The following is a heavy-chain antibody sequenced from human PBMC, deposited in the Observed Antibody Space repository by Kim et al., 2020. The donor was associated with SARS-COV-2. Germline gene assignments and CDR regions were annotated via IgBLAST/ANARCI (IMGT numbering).Heavy chain of an antibody. CDR3: ARDLLDRIRYCSGGSCYFSGSNGGY. V-gene: IGHV4-38-2*02. J-gene: IGHJ4*02. D-gene: IGHD2-15*01. CDR1: GYSISSGYY. Sequence: NLSLTCTVSGYSISSGYYWGWIRLSPGTGLEWIGSIYHSGSTYYNPSLTSRVTISVATSKNQYSLRLNSVTAAATAVDYCARDLLDRIRYCSGGSCYFSGSNGGYWGQGILVTVSS. CDR2: IYHSGST.